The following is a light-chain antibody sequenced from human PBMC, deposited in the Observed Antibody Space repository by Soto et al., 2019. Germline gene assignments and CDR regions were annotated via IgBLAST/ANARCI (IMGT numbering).Light chain of an antibody. J-gene: IGKJ1*01. V-gene: IGKV3-15*01. CDR3: QQYNNWPPWT. CDR2: DAS. CDR1: QSVRSSY. Sequence: EIVMTQSPATLSVSPGERATLSCRASQSVRSSYLAWYQQKPGQAPRLLIYDASTRATGIPDRFSGSGSETEFTLTISSLQSEDYAIYYCQQYNNWPPWTFGQGTKVDIK.